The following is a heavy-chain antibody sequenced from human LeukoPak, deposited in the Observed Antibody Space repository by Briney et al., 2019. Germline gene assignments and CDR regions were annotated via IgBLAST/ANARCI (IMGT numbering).Heavy chain of an antibody. CDR3: ARAHHYDIGY. CDR1: GFTFSRYW. J-gene: IGHJ4*02. V-gene: IGHV3-7*01. D-gene: IGHD3-9*01. CDR2: IKEDGSEK. Sequence: GGSLRLSCAASGFTFSRYWMSWVRQAPGKGLEWVANIKEDGSEKYYVDSVKGRFTISRDNAKNSLYLQVNSLRDEDTAVYYCARAHHYDIGYWGQGTLVTVSS.